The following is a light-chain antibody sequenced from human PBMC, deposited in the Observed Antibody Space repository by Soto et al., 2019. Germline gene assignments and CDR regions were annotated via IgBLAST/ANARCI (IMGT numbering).Light chain of an antibody. V-gene: IGKV3-15*01. CDR3: QQYNNWMWT. J-gene: IGKJ1*01. Sequence: EIVMTQSPASLSVSPGERATLSCRASQSVSSNLAWYQQKPGQAPRLLIHGASARATGIPDRFSGSGSGTEFTLTISSLRSEDVAVYYCQQYNNWMWTFGQGTKVEFK. CDR1: QSVSSN. CDR2: GAS.